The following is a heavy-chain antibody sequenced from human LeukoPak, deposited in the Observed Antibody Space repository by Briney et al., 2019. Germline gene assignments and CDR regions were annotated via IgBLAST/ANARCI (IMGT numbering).Heavy chain of an antibody. CDR3: ARVGGGNYYYYGMDV. CDR1: GGSISSYY. Sequence: PSETLSLTCTVSGGSISSYYWTWIRQPPGKGLEWIGNIFHSGSTKYNPSLKSRVTISLDTSKIQFSLKLTSVTAADTAVYYCARVGGGNYYYYGMDVWGQGTTVTVSS. D-gene: IGHD2-15*01. V-gene: IGHV4-59*08. J-gene: IGHJ6*02. CDR2: IFHSGST.